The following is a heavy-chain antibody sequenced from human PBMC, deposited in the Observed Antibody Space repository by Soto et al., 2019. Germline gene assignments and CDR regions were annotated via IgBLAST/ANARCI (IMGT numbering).Heavy chain of an antibody. D-gene: IGHD3-10*01. CDR2: ISSSGSTA. CDR3: TRAAWFPYLSFY. J-gene: IGHJ4*02. V-gene: IGHV3-48*03. CDR1: GFTFSRFE. Sequence: PGGSLRLSCAASGFTFSRFELHWARQAPGKGLEWISYISSSGSTAYYASSVEGRFTISRDNANNSVYLQMDSLRAEDTALYYCTRAAWFPYLSFYWGQGALVTVS.